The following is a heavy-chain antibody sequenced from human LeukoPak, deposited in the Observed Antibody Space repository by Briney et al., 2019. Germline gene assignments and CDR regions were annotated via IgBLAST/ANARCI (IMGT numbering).Heavy chain of an antibody. D-gene: IGHD3-10*01. J-gene: IGHJ6*02. CDR1: GFTLSSYG. V-gene: IGHV3-30*18. CDR3: AKGITMVRGVLGMDV. CDR2: ISYDGSNK. Sequence: GRSLRLSCAASGFTLSSYGMHWVRQAPGKGLEWVAVISYDGSNKYYADSVKGRFTISRDNSKNTLYLQMNSLRAEDTAVYYCAKGITMVRGVLGMDVWGQGTTVTVSS.